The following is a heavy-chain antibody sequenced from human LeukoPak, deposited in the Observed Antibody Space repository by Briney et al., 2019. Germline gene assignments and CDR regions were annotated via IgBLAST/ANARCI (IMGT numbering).Heavy chain of an antibody. J-gene: IGHJ4*02. V-gene: IGHV3-23*01. Sequence: SGGSLGLSCAASGFTFSSYAMSWVRQAPGKGLEWVSAISGSGGSTYYADSVKGRFTISRDNSKNTLYLQMNSLRAEDTAVYYCAKVKGDDYVWGSYRPPPDFDYWGQGTLVTVSS. CDR1: GFTFSSYA. D-gene: IGHD3-16*02. CDR3: AKVKGDDYVWGSYRPPPDFDY. CDR2: ISGSGGST.